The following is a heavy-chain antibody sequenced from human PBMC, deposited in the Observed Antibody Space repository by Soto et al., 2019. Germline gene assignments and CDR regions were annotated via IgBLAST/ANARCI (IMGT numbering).Heavy chain of an antibody. V-gene: IGHV1-18*01. Sequence: QVQLVQSGAEVKKPGASVKDSCKSSGYTFTSYGISWVRQAPGQGLEWMGWISAYNGNTNYAQKLQGRVNMTTDTSTSTAYMELGSLTSDDTAVYYCARDLSIAARRTFFYWGQGTLVTVSS. CDR3: ARDLSIAARRTFFY. D-gene: IGHD6-6*01. J-gene: IGHJ4*02. CDR2: ISAYNGNT. CDR1: GYTFTSYG.